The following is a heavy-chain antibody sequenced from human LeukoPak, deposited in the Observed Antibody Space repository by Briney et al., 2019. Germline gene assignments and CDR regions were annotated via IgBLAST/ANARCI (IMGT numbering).Heavy chain of an antibody. CDR2: ISYDGSNK. V-gene: IGHV3-30*18. D-gene: IGHD4-17*01. Sequence: GGSLRLSCAASGFTFSSYGMHWVRQAPGKGLEWVAVISYDGSNKYYADSVKGRFTISRDNSKNTLYLQMNSLRAEDTAVYYCAKKGSYGSYLYYFDYWGQGTLVTVSS. J-gene: IGHJ4*02. CDR3: AKKGSYGSYLYYFDY. CDR1: GFTFSSYG.